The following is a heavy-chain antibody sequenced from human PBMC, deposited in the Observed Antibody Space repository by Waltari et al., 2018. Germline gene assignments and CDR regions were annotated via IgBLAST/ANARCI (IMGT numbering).Heavy chain of an antibody. J-gene: IGHJ4*02. D-gene: IGHD2-8*02. CDR3: AKSLYTGSVSYMLTDV. Sequence: QVQLQESGPGLVKPSETLSLTCTVSGYSISSAYFWGWIRQHPGKGLEWIGSVHHSGSAYYNPSLQSRVTISVDTTRGQVSLKLSSVTAADTAVYYCAKSLYTGSVSYMLTDVWGLGTLVTVSS. CDR1: GYSISSAYF. CDR2: VHHSGSA. V-gene: IGHV4-38-2*02.